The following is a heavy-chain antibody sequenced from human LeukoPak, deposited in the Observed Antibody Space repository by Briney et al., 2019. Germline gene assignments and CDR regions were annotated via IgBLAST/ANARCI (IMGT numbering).Heavy chain of an antibody. J-gene: IGHJ3*02. D-gene: IGHD2-2*02. V-gene: IGHV3-20*04. CDR3: SRRDIVGVPAAIIGALDI. CDR2: INWNGGST. Sequence: PGGSLRLSCAASGFTFDDYGMSWVRHAPGKGLEWVCGINWNGGSTNYADSVKGRFTISRDNANNSLYLQMNSLRAEDTALYYCSRRDIVGVPAAIIGALDIWGEGTMVTVSS. CDR1: GFTFDDYG.